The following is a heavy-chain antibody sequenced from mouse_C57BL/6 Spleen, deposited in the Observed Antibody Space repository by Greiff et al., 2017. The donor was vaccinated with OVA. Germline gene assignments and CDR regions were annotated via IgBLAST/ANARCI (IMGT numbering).Heavy chain of an antibody. Sequence: VQLQQSGAELMKPGASVKLSCKATGYTFTGYWIEWVKQRPGHGLEWIGEILPGSGSTNYNEKFKGKAKITADTSYITANMQLSSLTTEDSAIDFCARRGVTGTGYYFDDWGQGTTRTVSS. J-gene: IGHJ2*01. CDR1: GYTFTGYW. D-gene: IGHD4-1*01. CDR3: ARRGVTGTGYYFDD. V-gene: IGHV1-9*01. CDR2: ILPGSGST.